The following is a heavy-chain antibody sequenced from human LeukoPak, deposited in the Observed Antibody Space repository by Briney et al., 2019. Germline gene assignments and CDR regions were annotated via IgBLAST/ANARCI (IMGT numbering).Heavy chain of an antibody. CDR3: ARVRGIFGVVITSYNWFDP. V-gene: IGHV1-69*02. Sequence: SVKVSCKASGGTFSSYTISWVRQAPGQGLEWMGRIIPILGIVNYAQKFQGRVTITADKSTSTAYMELSSLRSEDTAVYYCARVRGIFGVVITSYNWFDPWGQGTLVTVSS. CDR2: IIPILGIV. CDR1: GGTFSSYT. J-gene: IGHJ5*02. D-gene: IGHD3-3*01.